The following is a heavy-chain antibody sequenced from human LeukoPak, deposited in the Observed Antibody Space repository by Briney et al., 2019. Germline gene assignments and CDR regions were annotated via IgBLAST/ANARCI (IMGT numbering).Heavy chain of an antibody. V-gene: IGHV1-2*02. J-gene: IGHJ4*02. Sequence: ASVKVSCKASGYIFTGYYLHWVRQAPGQGLEWMGWINPDSGNTNYAQNLQGRVTMTRDTSITTAYMELSSLRSDDTAVYYCARRYCGITSWYYFDYWGQGTLVTVSS. CDR1: GYIFTGYY. CDR3: ARRYCGITSWYYFDY. CDR2: INPDSGNT. D-gene: IGHD2-2*01.